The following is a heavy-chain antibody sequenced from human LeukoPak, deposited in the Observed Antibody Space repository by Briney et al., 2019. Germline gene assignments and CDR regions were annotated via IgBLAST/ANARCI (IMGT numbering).Heavy chain of an antibody. J-gene: IGHJ4*02. D-gene: IGHD2-2*01. V-gene: IGHV4-59*01. Sequence: SETLSLTCTVSGGSLSSYYWSWIRQPPGKGLEWIGYIYYSGSTNYNPSLKSRVTISVDTSKYQFSLKLSCVTAADTAVYYCARGAAATDYWGQGTLVTVSS. CDR3: ARGAAATDY. CDR1: GGSLSSYY. CDR2: IYYSGST.